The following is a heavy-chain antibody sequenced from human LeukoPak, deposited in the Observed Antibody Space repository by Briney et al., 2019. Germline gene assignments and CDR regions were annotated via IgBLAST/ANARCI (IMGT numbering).Heavy chain of an antibody. CDR2: INSEGKST. CDR3: ASTPPERCSGHDCYPYFDY. J-gene: IGHJ4*02. V-gene: IGHV3-74*03. D-gene: IGHD2-21*01. CDR1: GFTLRSYW. Sequence: TGGSLRLSCAASGFTLRSYWMHWVRQAPGKGLVWVSGINSEGKSTAYADSVKGRFTISRDNARNTMYLQMNSLRAEDTAVYYCASTPPERCSGHDCYPYFDYWGQGTLVTVSS.